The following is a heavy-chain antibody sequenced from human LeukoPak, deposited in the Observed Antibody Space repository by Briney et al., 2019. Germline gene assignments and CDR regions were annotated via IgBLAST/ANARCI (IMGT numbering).Heavy chain of an antibody. CDR2: INPNSGGT. CDR3: ARDLHGYQY. D-gene: IGHD2-2*01. V-gene: IGHV1-2*02. CDR1: GYTFTGYY. J-gene: IGHJ4*02. Sequence: GASVKVSCKASGYTFTGYYVHWVRQAPGQGLEWMGWINPNSGGTKYAQKFQGRVTMTRDTSISTAYMELSGLRSDDTAVYCRARDLHGYQYWGQGTLVTVSS.